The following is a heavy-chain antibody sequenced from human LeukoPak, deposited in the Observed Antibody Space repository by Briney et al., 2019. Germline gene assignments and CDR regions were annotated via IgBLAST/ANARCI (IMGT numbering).Heavy chain of an antibody. CDR2: INHDGSET. V-gene: IGHV3-7*01. CDR3: ARWAGRCGGDCQSEDP. D-gene: IGHD2-21*02. Sequence: GGSLRLSCVGSGFTFSTSWMHWVRQAPGKGPEYVAYINHDGSETNYVDSVKGRFTISRDNTRNSLFLQMYSLRDEGTAIYYCARWAGRCGGDCQSEDPWGLGTLVIVSS. CDR1: GFTFSTSW. J-gene: IGHJ5*02.